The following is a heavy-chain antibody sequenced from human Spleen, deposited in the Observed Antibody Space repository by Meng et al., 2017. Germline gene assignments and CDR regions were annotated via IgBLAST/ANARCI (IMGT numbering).Heavy chain of an antibody. J-gene: IGHJ4*02. V-gene: IGHV4-34*01. Sequence: SETLSLTCAVYGGSFSGYYWSWIHQPPGKGLEWIGEINHSGSTNYNPSLKSRVTISVDTSKNQFSLKLSSVTAADTAVYYCARGGLAYCGGDCYSDFDYWGQGTLVTVSS. CDR3: ARGGLAYCGGDCYSDFDY. CDR1: GGSFSGYY. CDR2: INHSGST. D-gene: IGHD2-21*02.